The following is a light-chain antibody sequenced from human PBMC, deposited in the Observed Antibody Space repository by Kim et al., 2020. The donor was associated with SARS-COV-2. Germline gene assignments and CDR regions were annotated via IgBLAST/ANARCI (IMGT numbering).Light chain of an antibody. J-gene: IGLJ3*02. CDR1: GSNIGSNY. CDR3: AAWDDSLSGWV. Sequence: GQRVTNSCSGSGSNIGSNYVYWYQQLPGTAPKLLIYSNNQRPSGVPDRFSGSKSGTSASLAISGLRSEDEADYYCAAWDDSLSGWVFGGGTKLTVL. CDR2: SNN. V-gene: IGLV1-47*02.